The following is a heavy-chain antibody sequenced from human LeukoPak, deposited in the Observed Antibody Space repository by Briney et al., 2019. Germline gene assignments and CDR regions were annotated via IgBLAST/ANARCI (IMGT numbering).Heavy chain of an antibody. CDR1: GLTVSSNY. J-gene: IGHJ4*02. CDR3: ARGWGYYSNYGYDY. CDR2: IYSGGST. D-gene: IGHD4-11*01. V-gene: IGHV3-66*01. Sequence: GGSLRLSCAASGLTVSSNYMSWVRQAPGKGLEWVSVIYSGGSTYYADSVKGRFTISRDNSKNTLYLQMNSLRAEDTAVYHCARGWGYYSNYGYDYWGQGTLVTVSS.